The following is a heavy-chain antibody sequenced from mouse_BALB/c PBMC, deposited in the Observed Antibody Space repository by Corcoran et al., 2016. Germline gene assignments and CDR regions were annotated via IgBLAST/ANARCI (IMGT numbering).Heavy chain of an antibody. Sequence: QIQLVQSGPELKKPGETVKISCKASGYTFTNYGMNWVKQAPGKGLKWMGWINTYTGEPTYADDFKGRFAFSLETSASTAYLQINNLKNEDMATYFCARGKSAYYGNYDYAMDYWGQGTSVTVSS. V-gene: IGHV9-1*02. CDR3: ARGKSAYYGNYDYAMDY. CDR1: GYTFTNYG. J-gene: IGHJ4*01. D-gene: IGHD2-10*01. CDR2: INTYTGEP.